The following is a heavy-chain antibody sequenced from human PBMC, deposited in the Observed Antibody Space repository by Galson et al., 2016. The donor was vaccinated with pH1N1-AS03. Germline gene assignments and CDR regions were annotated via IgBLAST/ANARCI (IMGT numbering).Heavy chain of an antibody. CDR3: ARGVQWLVNRDAFDI. J-gene: IGHJ3*02. CDR1: GYSFTSYW. CDR2: IYPGDSDT. D-gene: IGHD6-19*01. Sequence: QSGAEVKKPGESLKISCKGSGYSFTSYWIGWVRQMPGKGLEWMGIIYPGDSDTRYSPSFQGQVTTSADKSISTAYLQWSSLKASDTAMYYCARGVQWLVNRDAFDIWGQGTMVTVSS. V-gene: IGHV5-51*01.